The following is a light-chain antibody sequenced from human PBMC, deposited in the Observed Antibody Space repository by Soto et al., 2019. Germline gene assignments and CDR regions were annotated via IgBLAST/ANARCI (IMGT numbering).Light chain of an antibody. J-gene: IGLJ2*01. CDR1: SSNIGSNT. CDR2: SNN. V-gene: IGLV1-44*01. CDR3: AAWDDSLNGVV. Sequence: QSVLTQPPSASGTPGQRVTISCSGSSSNIGSNTVNWYRQLPGTAPKLLIYSNNQRPSGVPDRFSGSKSGTSASLAISGLQSEDEADYYCAAWDDSLNGVVFGGGTKLDRP.